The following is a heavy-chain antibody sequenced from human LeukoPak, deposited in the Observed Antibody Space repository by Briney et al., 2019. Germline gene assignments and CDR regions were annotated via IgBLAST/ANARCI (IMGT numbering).Heavy chain of an antibody. D-gene: IGHD2-15*01. J-gene: IGHJ5*02. V-gene: IGHV3-7*01. CDR1: GFTFSNYW. CDR2: IKQDGSQK. CDR3: GRPPLGYCTGGSCSFDP. Sequence: GGSLRLSCTTSGFTFSNYWMNWVRQAPGKGLEWVATIKQDGSQKYYVESVKGRFTISRDNAKNSLYLQMNSLRGDDTAVYYCGRPPLGYCTGGSCSFDPWGQGTLVAVSS.